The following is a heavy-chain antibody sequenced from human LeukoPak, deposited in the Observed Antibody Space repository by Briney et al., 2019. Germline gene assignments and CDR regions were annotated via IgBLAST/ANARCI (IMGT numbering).Heavy chain of an antibody. CDR1: GFTFSDYY. CDR3: ALRTRYTVTTAY. V-gene: IGHV3-11*01. CDR2: ISSSGSTI. Sequence: GGSLRLSCAASGFTFSDYYMSWIRQAPGKGLEWVLYISSSGSTIYYADSVKGRFTISRDNAKNSLYLQMNSLRAEDTAVYYCALRTRYTVTTAYWGQGTLVTVSS. D-gene: IGHD4-17*01. J-gene: IGHJ4*02.